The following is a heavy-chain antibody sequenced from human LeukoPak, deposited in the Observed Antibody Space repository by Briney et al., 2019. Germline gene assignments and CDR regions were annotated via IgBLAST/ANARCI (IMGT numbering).Heavy chain of an antibody. J-gene: IGHJ4*02. CDR1: GGSISSSSYY. Sequence: PSGTLSLTCTVSGGSISSSSYYWGWIRQPPGKGLEWIGSIYYSGSTYYNPSLKSRVTISVDTSKNQFSLELSSVTAADTAVYYCARHVPEYSGSYLGPYYFDYRGQGTLVTVSS. D-gene: IGHD1-26*01. CDR2: IYYSGST. V-gene: IGHV4-39*01. CDR3: ARHVPEYSGSYLGPYYFDY.